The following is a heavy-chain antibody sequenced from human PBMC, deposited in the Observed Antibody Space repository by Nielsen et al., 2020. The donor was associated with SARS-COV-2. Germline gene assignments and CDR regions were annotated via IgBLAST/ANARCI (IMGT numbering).Heavy chain of an antibody. CDR3: VRDMWLATAGTYFDY. CDR1: GFTFSDYA. Sequence: GESLKISCAASGFTFSDYAMAWVRQAPGKGLEWVSAIRTSGGTTYYADSVKGRCTISRDNSKSTLYLQMNSLRAEDTAVYYCVRDMWLATAGTYFDYWGQGTLVTVSS. CDR2: IRTSGGTT. J-gene: IGHJ4*02. V-gene: IGHV3-23*01. D-gene: IGHD6-13*01.